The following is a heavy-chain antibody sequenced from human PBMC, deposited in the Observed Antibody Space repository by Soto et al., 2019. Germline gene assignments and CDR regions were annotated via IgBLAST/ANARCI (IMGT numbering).Heavy chain of an antibody. Sequence: QVQLVQSGAEVKKPGASVKVSCKASGYTFTSYGISWVRQAPGQGLEWMGWISAYNGNTNYAQKLQGRVTMTTGTSTCTAYMELRRLRSDDTAVYYCARDQGGVRGYYGSGRVRDFDYWGQGTLVTVSS. CDR2: ISAYNGNT. CDR3: ARDQGGVRGYYGSGRVRDFDY. V-gene: IGHV1-18*01. J-gene: IGHJ4*02. CDR1: GYTFTSYG. D-gene: IGHD3-10*01.